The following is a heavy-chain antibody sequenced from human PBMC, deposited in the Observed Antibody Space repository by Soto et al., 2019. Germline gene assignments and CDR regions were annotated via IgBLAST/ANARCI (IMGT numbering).Heavy chain of an antibody. J-gene: IGHJ3*02. D-gene: IGHD4-17*01. CDR1: GFTFRSYS. V-gene: IGHV3-21*01. CDR3: AREGDDYGDYKRACDI. Sequence: EVQLVESGGGLVKPGGSLRLSCEASGFTFRSYSMNWVRQAPGKGLEWVSSISTTSSYIYYGDSVKGRFTISRDNAKNSLFLQMNSLRAEDTAIYYCAREGDDYGDYKRACDIWGQGTTVTVSS. CDR2: ISTTSSYI.